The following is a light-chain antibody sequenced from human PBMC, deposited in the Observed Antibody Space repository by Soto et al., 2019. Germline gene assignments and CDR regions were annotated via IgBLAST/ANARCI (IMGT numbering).Light chain of an antibody. Sequence: QSALTQPASVSGSPGQSITISCTGSSSNVGGYNVVSWYQQHPGKAPKLMIYEVSNRPSGVSYRFSGSKSGTTASLTISGLQAEDEADYYCRSYTSSVTLVFGGGTKVTVL. CDR3: RSYTSSVTLV. CDR2: EVS. CDR1: SSNVGGYNV. J-gene: IGLJ2*01. V-gene: IGLV2-14*01.